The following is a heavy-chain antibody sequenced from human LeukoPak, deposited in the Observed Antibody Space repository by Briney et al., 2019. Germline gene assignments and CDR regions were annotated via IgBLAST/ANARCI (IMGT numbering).Heavy chain of an antibody. CDR3: ARDFGSIAAAGTLGGAFDI. Sequence: KPGGSLRLSCAASGFTFSDYYMSWIRQAPGKGLEWVSYISSSGSTIYYADSVKGRFTISRGNAKNSLYLQMNSLRAEDTAVYYCARDFGSIAAAGTLGGAFDIWGQGTMVTVSS. D-gene: IGHD6-13*01. V-gene: IGHV3-11*04. J-gene: IGHJ3*02. CDR1: GFTFSDYY. CDR2: ISSSGSTI.